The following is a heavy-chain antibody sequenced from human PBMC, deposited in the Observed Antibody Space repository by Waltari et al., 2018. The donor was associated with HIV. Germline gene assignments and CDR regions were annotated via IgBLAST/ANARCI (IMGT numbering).Heavy chain of an antibody. Sequence: QVQLQESGPGLVKPSQTLSLTCTVSGGSISSGSYYWSWIRQPAGKGLEWIGRIYTRGSTTYPPSLKSRVTISVDTSKNQFSRKLSSVTAADTAVYYCARERGFGELDYYYGMDVWGQGTTVTVSS. CDR1: GGSISSGSYY. D-gene: IGHD3-10*01. CDR2: IYTRGST. J-gene: IGHJ6*02. V-gene: IGHV4-61*02. CDR3: ARERGFGELDYYYGMDV.